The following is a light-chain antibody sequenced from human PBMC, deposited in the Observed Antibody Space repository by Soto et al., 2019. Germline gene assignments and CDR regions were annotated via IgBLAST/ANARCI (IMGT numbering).Light chain of an antibody. Sequence: DIVMTQTPLSSPVTLGQPAYISCRSSQSLAHSNGNTYLSWLQQRPGQPPRLLIYQISNRSSGVPDRFSGSGAGTDFTLKISRVEAEDVGVYYCMQATQFPRTFGQGTKVEIK. V-gene: IGKV2-24*01. CDR1: QSLAHSNGNTY. CDR2: QIS. J-gene: IGKJ1*01. CDR3: MQATQFPRT.